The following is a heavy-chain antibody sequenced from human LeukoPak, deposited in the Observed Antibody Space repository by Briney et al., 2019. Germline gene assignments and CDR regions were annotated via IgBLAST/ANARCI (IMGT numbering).Heavy chain of an antibody. CDR2: ISGSGGST. CDR3: AKVVDCSGGSCYFDY. V-gene: IGHV3-23*01. D-gene: IGHD2-15*01. J-gene: IGHJ4*02. CDR1: GFTFSSYV. Sequence: GGSLRLSCAASGFTFSSYVMSWVRQAPGKGLEWVSAISGSGGSTYYADSVKGRFTISRDNSKNTLYLQMNSLRAEDTAVYYCAKVVDCSGGSCYFDYWGQGTLVTVSS.